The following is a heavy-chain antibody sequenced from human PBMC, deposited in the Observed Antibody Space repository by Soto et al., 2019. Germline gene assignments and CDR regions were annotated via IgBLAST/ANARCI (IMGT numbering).Heavy chain of an antibody. J-gene: IGHJ4*02. D-gene: IGHD1-1*01. CDR3: ARDFGMIGWNDAGVPYYFDY. Sequence: QVQLVESGGGLVKPGGSLRLSCAASGFTFSDYYMSWIRQAPGKGLEWVSYISSSGSTIYYADSVKGRFTISRDNAKNSLYLQMNSLRAEDTAVYYCARDFGMIGWNDAGVPYYFDYWGQGTLVTVSS. V-gene: IGHV3-11*01. CDR1: GFTFSDYY. CDR2: ISSSGSTI.